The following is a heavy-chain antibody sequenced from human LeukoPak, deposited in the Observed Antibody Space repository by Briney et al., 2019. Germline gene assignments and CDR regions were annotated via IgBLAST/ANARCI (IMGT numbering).Heavy chain of an antibody. Sequence: GGSLRLSCAASGFTFSSYAMHWVRQAPGKGLEWVAVISYDGSNKYYADSVKGRFTISRDNSKNTLYLQMNSLRAEDTAVSYCARGGGSKIVVVIGNYFDYWDQGTLVTVSS. CDR3: ARGGGSKIVVVIGNYFDY. D-gene: IGHD3-22*01. V-gene: IGHV3-30*04. CDR1: GFTFSSYA. J-gene: IGHJ4*02. CDR2: ISYDGSNK.